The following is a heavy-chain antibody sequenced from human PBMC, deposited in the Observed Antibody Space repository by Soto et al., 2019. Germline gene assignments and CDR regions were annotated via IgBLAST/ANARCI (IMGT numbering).Heavy chain of an antibody. Sequence: PSETLSLTCTVSGGSISSGGYYWSWIRQHPGKGLEWIGYIYYSGSTYYNPSLKSRVTISVDTSKSQFSLKLSSVTAADTAVYYCARVFTYYYDSSGYYFDYWGQGTLVTVSS. CDR3: ARVFTYYYDSSGYYFDY. CDR1: GGSISSGGYY. D-gene: IGHD3-22*01. CDR2: IYYSGST. V-gene: IGHV4-31*03. J-gene: IGHJ4*02.